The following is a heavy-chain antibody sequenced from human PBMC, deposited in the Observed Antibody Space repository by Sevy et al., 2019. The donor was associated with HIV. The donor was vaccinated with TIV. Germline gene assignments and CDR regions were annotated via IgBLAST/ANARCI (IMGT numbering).Heavy chain of an antibody. CDR1: GYTFTSYG. Sequence: ASVKVYCKASGYTFTSYGISWVRQAPGQGLEWMGWISAYNGNTNYAQKLQGRVTMTTDTSTSTAYMELRSLRSDDTAVYYCARDRRGGYCSSTSCYGAFDIGGQGTMVTVSS. CDR2: ISAYNGNT. D-gene: IGHD2-2*01. CDR3: ARDRRGGYCSSTSCYGAFDI. J-gene: IGHJ3*02. V-gene: IGHV1-18*01.